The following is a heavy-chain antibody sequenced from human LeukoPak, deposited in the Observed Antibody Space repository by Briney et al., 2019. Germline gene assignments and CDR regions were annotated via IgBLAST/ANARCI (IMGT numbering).Heavy chain of an antibody. Sequence: SVKVSCKASGGTFSSYAISWVRQAPGQGLEWMGGIIPIFGTANYAQKFQGRVTITADKSTSTAYMELSSLRSEDTAVYYCARSRDGYNGGDYWGQGTLVTVSS. D-gene: IGHD5-24*01. CDR3: ARSRDGYNGGDY. CDR1: GGTFSSYA. V-gene: IGHV1-69*06. J-gene: IGHJ4*02. CDR2: IIPIFGTA.